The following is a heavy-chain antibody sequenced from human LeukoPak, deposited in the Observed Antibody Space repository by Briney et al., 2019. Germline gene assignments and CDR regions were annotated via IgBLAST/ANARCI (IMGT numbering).Heavy chain of an antibody. CDR2: ITGSGDST. V-gene: IGHV3-23*01. J-gene: IGHJ4*02. Sequence: GGSLRLSCAASGFTFSSYAMNWVRQTPGKGLEWVSVITGSGDSTSYADSVKGRFTISRDNSKNTLYPQMNSLRVEDTAVYYCVLAVAGRKGTSDYWGQGTLVTVSS. CDR1: GFTFSSYA. CDR3: VLAVAGRKGTSDY. D-gene: IGHD6-19*01.